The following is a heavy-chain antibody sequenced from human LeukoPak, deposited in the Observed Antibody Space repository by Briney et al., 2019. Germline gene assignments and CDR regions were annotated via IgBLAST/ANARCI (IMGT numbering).Heavy chain of an antibody. V-gene: IGHV3-23*01. CDR1: GFTFSSYA. Sequence: GGSLRLSCAASGFTFSSYAMSWVRQAPGKGLEWVSAISGSAISGSGGRTYYADSVKGRFTISRDNSKNTLYLQMNSLRAEDTAVYYCAKEALKAAILGYYFDYWAREPWSPSPQ. J-gene: IGHJ4*02. CDR3: AKEALKAAILGYYFDY. D-gene: IGHD2-2*01. CDR2: ISGSAISGSGGRT.